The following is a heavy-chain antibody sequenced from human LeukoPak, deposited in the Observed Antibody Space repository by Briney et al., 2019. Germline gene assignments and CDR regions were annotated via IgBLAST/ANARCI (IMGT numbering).Heavy chain of an antibody. V-gene: IGHV4-4*07. D-gene: IGHD3-22*01. CDR1: GGSIRSYY. CDR2: IHTSGST. CDR3: ARDTYYYDSSGYLSFDY. J-gene: IGHJ4*02. Sequence: SETLSLTCTVSGGSIRSYYWSWIRQPAGKGLEWIGRIHTSGSTNYNPSLKSRVTMSVDTSKNQFSLKLSSVTAADTAVYYCARDTYYYDSSGYLSFDYWGQGTLVTVSS.